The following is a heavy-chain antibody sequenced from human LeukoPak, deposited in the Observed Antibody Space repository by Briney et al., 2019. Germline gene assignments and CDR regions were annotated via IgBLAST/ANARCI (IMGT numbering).Heavy chain of an antibody. CDR1: GFTFSIYA. CDR2: ISGSGGST. J-gene: IGHJ4*02. D-gene: IGHD3/OR15-3a*01. CDR3: AQGGFLDPFTY. V-gene: IGHV3-23*01. Sequence: GGSLRLSCAASGFTFSIYAMSWVRQAPGKGLEWVSPISGSGGSTYYADSVKGRFTISRDNSKNTLYLQMNSLRAEDTAVYYCAQGGFLDPFTYWGQGTLVTVSS.